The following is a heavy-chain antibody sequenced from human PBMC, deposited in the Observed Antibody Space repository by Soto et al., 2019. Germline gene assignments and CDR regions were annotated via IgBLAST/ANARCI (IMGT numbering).Heavy chain of an antibody. CDR2: IWYDGSNE. J-gene: IGHJ6*02. V-gene: IGHV3-33*03. Sequence: QVHLVESGGGVVQPGKSLRLSCAASGFTFSRYGMQWVRQAPGKGLEWVALIWYDGSNENYADSVKGRFTISRDNSRNTMFLQMNSLRGEDAAVYYCAVSGASASYYLSQENMDVWGQGTTVTVSS. CDR3: AVSGASASYYLSQENMDV. D-gene: IGHD3-10*01. CDR1: GFTFSRYG.